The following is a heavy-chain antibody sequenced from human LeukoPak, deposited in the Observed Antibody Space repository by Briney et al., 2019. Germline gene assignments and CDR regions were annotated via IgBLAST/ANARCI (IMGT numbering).Heavy chain of an antibody. CDR3: ARELRSYGYGVDY. J-gene: IGHJ4*02. Sequence: SETLSLTCTVSGGSISSYYWSWIRQPPGKGLEWIGYIYYSGSTNYNPSLKSRVTISVDTSKNQFSLKLSSVTAADTAVYYCARELRSYGYGVDYWGQGTLVTVSS. CDR1: GGSISSYY. V-gene: IGHV4-59*01. CDR2: IYYSGST. D-gene: IGHD5-18*01.